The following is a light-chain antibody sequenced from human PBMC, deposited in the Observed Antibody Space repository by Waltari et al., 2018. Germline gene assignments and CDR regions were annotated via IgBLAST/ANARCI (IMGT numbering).Light chain of an antibody. Sequence: EIVLTQSPATLSLSPGERATLSCRASQSVYTYLAWYQQKPGQAPSLLIYTASNRASGVPARFSGSGSGTDFTLTITSLEPEDFAVYYCQQRSNWPLTFGGGTKVEIK. V-gene: IGKV3-11*01. CDR1: QSVYTY. J-gene: IGKJ4*01. CDR2: TAS. CDR3: QQRSNWPLT.